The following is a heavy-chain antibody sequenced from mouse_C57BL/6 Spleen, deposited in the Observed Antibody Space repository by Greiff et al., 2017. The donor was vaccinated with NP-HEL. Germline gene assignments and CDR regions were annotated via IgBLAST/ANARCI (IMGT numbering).Heavy chain of an antibody. CDR1: GFTFSSYA. J-gene: IGHJ1*03. V-gene: IGHV5-4*01. Sequence: EVKLVESGGGLVKPGGSLKLSCAASGFTFSSYAMSWVRQTPEKRLEWVATISDGGSYTYYPDNVKGRFTISRDNAKNNLYLQMSHLKSEDTAMYYCARDRLGRDWYFDVWGTGTTVTVSS. CDR3: ARDRLGRDWYFDV. D-gene: IGHD4-1*01. CDR2: ISDGGSYT.